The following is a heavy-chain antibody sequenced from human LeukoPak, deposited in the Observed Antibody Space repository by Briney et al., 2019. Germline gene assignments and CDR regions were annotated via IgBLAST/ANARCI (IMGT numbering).Heavy chain of an antibody. V-gene: IGHV3-30*18. J-gene: IGHJ4*02. D-gene: IGHD3-10*01. CDR1: GFTFSSYW. Sequence: GGSLRLSCAASGFTFSSYWMHWVRQAPGKGLEWVALISYDGGNEHYADSVKGRFTISRDNSKNTLFLQMSSLRAEDTAVYYCAKVSSTLVRGVKNFDFWGQGTLVTVSS. CDR3: AKVSSTLVRGVKNFDF. CDR2: ISYDGGNE.